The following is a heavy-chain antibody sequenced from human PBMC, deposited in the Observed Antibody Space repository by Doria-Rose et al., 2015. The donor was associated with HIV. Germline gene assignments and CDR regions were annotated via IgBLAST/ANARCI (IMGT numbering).Heavy chain of an antibody. D-gene: IGHD3-3*01. J-gene: IGHJ4*02. CDR1: GASVSSRGYY. Sequence: VQLLESGPGLVKPSETLSLTCSVSGASVSSRGYYWNWIRQVPGKGLESLGYTYYTGTSDYSPSLKSRLNMAVDTSKNQFSLKLSFVTVADTAVYYCARMGSYRELDYWGQGA. V-gene: IGHV4-31*03. CDR3: ARMGSYRELDY. CDR2: TYYTGTS.